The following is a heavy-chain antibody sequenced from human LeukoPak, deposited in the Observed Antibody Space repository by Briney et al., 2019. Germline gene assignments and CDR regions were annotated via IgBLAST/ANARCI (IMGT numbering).Heavy chain of an antibody. CDR2: IYYSGST. V-gene: IGHV4-39*07. J-gene: IGHJ5*02. Sequence: SETLSLTCTVSGGSISSSSYYWGWIRQPPGKGLEWIGSIYYSGSTYYNPSLKSRVTISVDTSKNQFSLKLSSVTAADTAVYYCARGSTTKVSNWFDPWGQGTLVTVSS. D-gene: IGHD1-1*01. CDR3: ARGSTTKVSNWFDP. CDR1: GGSISSSSYY.